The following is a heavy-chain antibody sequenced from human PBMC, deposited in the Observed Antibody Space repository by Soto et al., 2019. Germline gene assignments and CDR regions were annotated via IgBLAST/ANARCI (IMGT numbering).Heavy chain of an antibody. Sequence: QVQLVQSGAEVKKPGASVKVSCKASGYTFTSYGISWVRQAPGQGLEWMGWISAYNGNTNYAQKLQGRVTMTTDPYMRTAYMELRSLRSDDTAVYYCARDHATVMYYYYMDVWGKGTTVTVSS. CDR2: ISAYNGNT. D-gene: IGHD4-17*01. CDR1: GYTFTSYG. V-gene: IGHV1-18*01. CDR3: ARDHATVMYYYYMDV. J-gene: IGHJ6*03.